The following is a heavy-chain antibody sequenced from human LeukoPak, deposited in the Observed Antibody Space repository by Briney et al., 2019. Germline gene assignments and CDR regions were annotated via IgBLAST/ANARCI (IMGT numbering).Heavy chain of an antibody. CDR1: GGTFSSYA. D-gene: IGHD3-22*01. CDR3: ARERGPYYYDSSGYYFLW. Sequence: ASVKVSCKASGGTFSSYAISWVRQAPGQGLEWMGGIIPIFGTANYAQKFQGRVTITADKSTSTAYMELSSLRSEDTAVYYCARERGPYYYDSSGYYFLWWGQGTLVTVSS. CDR2: IIPIFGTA. J-gene: IGHJ4*02. V-gene: IGHV1-69*06.